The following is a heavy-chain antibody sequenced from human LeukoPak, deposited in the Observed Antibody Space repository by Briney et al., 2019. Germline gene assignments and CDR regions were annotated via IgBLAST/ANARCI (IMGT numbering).Heavy chain of an antibody. V-gene: IGHV4-61*02. J-gene: IGHJ6*03. Sequence: SETLSLTCTVSGGSISSGSYYWSWIRQPAGKGLEWIGRIYTSGSTNYNPSLKSRVTISVDTSKNQFSLKLSSVTAADTAVYYCASLYSGYDEYYYYMDVWGKGTTVTVSS. CDR1: GGSISSGSYY. CDR2: IYTSGST. CDR3: ASLYSGYDEYYYYMDV. D-gene: IGHD5-12*01.